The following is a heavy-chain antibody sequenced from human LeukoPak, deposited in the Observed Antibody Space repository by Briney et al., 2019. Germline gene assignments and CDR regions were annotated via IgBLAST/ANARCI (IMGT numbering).Heavy chain of an antibody. D-gene: IGHD3-9*01. CDR3: ARDSGSFYDILTGYFSQGLDY. Sequence: SVTVSCTASGYTFTSYGISWVRQAPGQGLEWMGWISAYNGNTNYAQKLQGRVTMTTDTSTSTAYMALRSLRSDDTAVYYCARDSGSFYDILTGYFSQGLDYWGQGTLVTVSS. CDR2: ISAYNGNT. V-gene: IGHV1-18*01. J-gene: IGHJ4*02. CDR1: GYTFTSYG.